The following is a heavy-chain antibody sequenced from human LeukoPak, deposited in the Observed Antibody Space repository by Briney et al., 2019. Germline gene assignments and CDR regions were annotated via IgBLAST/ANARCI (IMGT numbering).Heavy chain of an antibody. J-gene: IGHJ4*02. CDR3: AKLEGVITVYSYFDY. CDR1: GFTFSSYW. CDR2: ISGSGGST. Sequence: PGGSLRLSCAASGFTFSSYWMSWVRQAPGKGLEWVSGISGSGGSTYYADSVKGRFTVSRDNSKNTLYLQMNSLRAEDTAVYYCAKLEGVITVYSYFDYWGQGTLVTVSS. D-gene: IGHD3-22*01. V-gene: IGHV3-23*01.